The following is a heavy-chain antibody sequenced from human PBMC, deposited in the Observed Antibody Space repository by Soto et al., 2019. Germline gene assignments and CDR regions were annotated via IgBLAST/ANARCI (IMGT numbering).Heavy chain of an antibody. Sequence: GESLKISCQGSGYSFASYWIGWVRQMPGKDLEWMGIIYPGDSDTRYSPSFQGQVTISADKSISTAYLQWSSLKASDTAMYYCASHISGNWFDPRGQGTLVTVSS. CDR1: GYSFASYW. V-gene: IGHV5-51*03. CDR2: IYPGDSDT. D-gene: IGHD3-22*01. CDR3: ASHISGNWFDP. J-gene: IGHJ5*02.